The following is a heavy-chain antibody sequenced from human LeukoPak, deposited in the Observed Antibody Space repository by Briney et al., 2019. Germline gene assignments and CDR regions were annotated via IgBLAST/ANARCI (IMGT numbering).Heavy chain of an antibody. CDR2: VSRSGART. Sequence: PGGSLRLSCAASGFAFRTYAISWVRQAPGRGLEWVSAVSRSGARTWYTDPVKGRFTISRDNSKNTLYLQMDSLRAEDTAVYYCVQENKDFGYGQTWGQGTRVTVSP. CDR3: VQENKDFGYGQT. V-gene: IGHV3-23*01. D-gene: IGHD3-10*01. J-gene: IGHJ5*02. CDR1: GFAFRTYA.